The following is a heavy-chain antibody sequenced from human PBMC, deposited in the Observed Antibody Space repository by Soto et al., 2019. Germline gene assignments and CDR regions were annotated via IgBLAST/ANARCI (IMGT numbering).Heavy chain of an antibody. CDR2: INPSGGST. CDR3: ARDLLSVFGVVTLDYYYGMDV. V-gene: IGHV1-46*01. J-gene: IGHJ6*02. CDR1: GYTFTSYY. D-gene: IGHD3-3*01. Sequence: ASVKVSCKASGYTFTSYYMHWVRQAPGQGLEWMGIINPSGGSTSYAQKFQGRVTMTRDTSTSTVYMELSSLRPEDTAVYYCARDLLSVFGVVTLDYYYGMDVWGQGTTVTVSS.